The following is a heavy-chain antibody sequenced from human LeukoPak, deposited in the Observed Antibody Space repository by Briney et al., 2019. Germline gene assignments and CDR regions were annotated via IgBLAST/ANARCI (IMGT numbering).Heavy chain of an antibody. CDR2: VNLQGST. J-gene: IGHJ4*02. V-gene: IGHV4-4*02. CDR3: AREGGPYRPLDY. CDR1: GGSITNTNY. Sequence: SETLSLTCGISGGSITNTNYWTWVRQPPGKGLEWIGEVNLQGSTNYNPSLMGRVAISVDTSENHISLQLTSVTAADTAVYYCAREGGPYRPLDYSGQGTLVTVTS.